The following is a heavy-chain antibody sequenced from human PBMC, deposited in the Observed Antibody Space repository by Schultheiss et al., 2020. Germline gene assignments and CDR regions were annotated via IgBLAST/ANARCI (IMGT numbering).Heavy chain of an antibody. CDR2: IVVGSGNT. D-gene: IGHD1-26*01. CDR1: GFTFTSSA. Sequence: KISCKASGFTFTSSAMQWVRQARGQRLEWIGWIVVGSGNTNYAQKFQERVTITRDMSTSTAYMELSSLRSEDTAVYYCAAGGATRYYYYYGMDVWGQGTTVTVS. CDR3: AAGGATRYYYYYGMDV. J-gene: IGHJ6*02. V-gene: IGHV1-58*02.